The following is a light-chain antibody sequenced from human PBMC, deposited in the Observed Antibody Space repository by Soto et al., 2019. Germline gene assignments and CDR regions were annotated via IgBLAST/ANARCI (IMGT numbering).Light chain of an antibody. Sequence: IQMTQSPSSLSASVGDRVTITCRASQGISSYLAWYQQKPGKVPKLLIYAASTLQSGVPSRFSGSESGTDFTLTISSLPPEDVATYYCQKYNSAPFPVGPGTKVDI. CDR3: QKYNSAPFP. J-gene: IGKJ3*01. CDR2: AAS. CDR1: QGISSY. V-gene: IGKV1-27*01.